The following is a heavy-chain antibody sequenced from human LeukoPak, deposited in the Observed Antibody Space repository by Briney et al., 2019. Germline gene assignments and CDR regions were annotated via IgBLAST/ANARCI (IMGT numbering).Heavy chain of an antibody. CDR3: ARGITMMGFDY. Sequence: GGSLRLSCAASGFTFSSYSMNWVRQPPGKGLEWVSSISSSSSYIYYADSVKGRFTISRDNAKNSLYLQMNSLRAEDTAVYYCARGITMMGFDYWGQGTLVTVSS. CDR1: GFTFSSYS. J-gene: IGHJ4*02. D-gene: IGHD3-22*01. V-gene: IGHV3-21*01. CDR2: ISSSSSYI.